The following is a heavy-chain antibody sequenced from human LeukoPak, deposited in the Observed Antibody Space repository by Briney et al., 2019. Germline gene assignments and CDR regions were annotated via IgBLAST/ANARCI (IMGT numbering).Heavy chain of an antibody. D-gene: IGHD5-18*01. V-gene: IGHV1-18*01. J-gene: IGHJ4*02. CDR1: GYTFTSYG. Sequence: GASVKVSCKASGYTFTSYGISWVRQAPGQGLERMGWISAYNGNTNYSQKLHGKVTMTTDTSTSTAYMQLRSLRSDDTAVYYCARAGEGGYSYGPFDYWGQGTLVSVSS. CDR3: ARAGEGGYSYGPFDY. CDR2: ISAYNGNT.